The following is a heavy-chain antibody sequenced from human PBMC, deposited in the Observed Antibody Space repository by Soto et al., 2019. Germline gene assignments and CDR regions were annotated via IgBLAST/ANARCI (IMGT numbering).Heavy chain of an antibody. J-gene: IGHJ4*02. V-gene: IGHV2-5*02. D-gene: IGHD5-18*01. CDR1: GFSLSTRGVG. CDR3: ARSPYGYKYYFNY. CDR2: VYWDDDK. Sequence: QITLKESGPTLVKPTQILTLTCTFSGFSLSTRGVGVGWIRQPPGKALEWLALVYWDDDKWYSPSLKSRLTITKDNSKNQVVLTMNNMDPVDTATYYCARSPYGYKYYFNYWGQGTLVTVSS.